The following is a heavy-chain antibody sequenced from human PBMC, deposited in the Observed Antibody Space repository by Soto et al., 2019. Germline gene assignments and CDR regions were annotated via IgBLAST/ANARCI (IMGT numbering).Heavy chain of an antibody. V-gene: IGHV4-34*01. CDR1: GGSFSGYY. CDR3: ARVVATAEIDY. Sequence: SETLSLTCAVYGGSFSGYYWSWIRQPPGKGLEWIGEINHSGSTNYNPSLKSRVTISVDTSKNQFSLKLSSVTAADTAVYYCARVVATAEIDYWGQGTLVTVSS. D-gene: IGHD5-12*01. CDR2: INHSGST. J-gene: IGHJ4*02.